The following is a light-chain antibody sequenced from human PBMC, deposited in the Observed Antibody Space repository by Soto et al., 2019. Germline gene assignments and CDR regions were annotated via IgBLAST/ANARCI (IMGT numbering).Light chain of an antibody. CDR1: QDIRSW. Sequence: DIQLTQSPSSVSASIGDRVTITCWASQDIRSWLAWYQQKAGKAPKLVISAASTLQRGVPSRFSGSGFGTNFPLAITSLQPEGFATYYCPQDNSFPITVGQGTRLDIK. J-gene: IGKJ5*01. CDR2: AAS. V-gene: IGKV1-12*01. CDR3: PQDNSFPIT.